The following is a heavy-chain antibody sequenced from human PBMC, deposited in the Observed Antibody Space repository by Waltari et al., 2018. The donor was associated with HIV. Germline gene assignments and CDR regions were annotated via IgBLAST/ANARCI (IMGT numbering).Heavy chain of an antibody. V-gene: IGHV1-2*06. CDR2: INPKSAAK. CDR1: GYIFTDLY. CDR3: ARERLDPTRHNTLAGSPGDY. D-gene: IGHD3-9*01. J-gene: IGHJ4*02. Sequence: LEQPGAEVKNPGPSLKVSFMTPGYIFTDLYLPWLPSSPGQGLEGVDRINPKSAAKTYANNVQGRVSLTRDTSVNTAYMDLGRLKSDDTAVYYCARERLDPTRHNTLAGSPGDYWGQGTQVIVSS.